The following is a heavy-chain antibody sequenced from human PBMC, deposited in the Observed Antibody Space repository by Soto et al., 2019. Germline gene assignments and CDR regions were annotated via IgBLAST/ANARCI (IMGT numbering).Heavy chain of an antibody. CDR1: GFTFSSDA. CDR3: AKDDTRTSCYDY. CDR2: ISGSGGST. J-gene: IGHJ4*02. Sequence: PGGSPRLSCAASGFTFSSDAMSWFRQAPGKGLEWVSAISGSGGSTYYADSVKGRFTISRDNSKNTLYLQMNSLRAEDTAVYYCAKDDTRTSCYDYWGQGTLVTVSS. D-gene: IGHD2-2*01. V-gene: IGHV3-23*01.